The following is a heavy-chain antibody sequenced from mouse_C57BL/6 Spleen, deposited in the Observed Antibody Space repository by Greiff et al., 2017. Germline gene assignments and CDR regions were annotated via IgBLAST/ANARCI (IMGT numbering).Heavy chain of an antibody. D-gene: IGHD2-1*01. CDR1: GYTFTSYW. Sequence: QVPVKQPGAELVRPGSSVKLSCKASGYTFTSYWMHWVSQRPIQGLEWIGNINPSVSETHYNQKLKARAQLTVANPSSTAYMQLSSLTSEDSAVYYCARYGNPFDYWGQGTTLTVSS. V-gene: IGHV1-52*01. CDR2: INPSVSET. CDR3: ARYGNPFDY. J-gene: IGHJ2*01.